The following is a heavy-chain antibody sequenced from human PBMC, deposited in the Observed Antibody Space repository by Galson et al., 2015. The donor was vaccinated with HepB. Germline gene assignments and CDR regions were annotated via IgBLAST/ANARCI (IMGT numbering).Heavy chain of an antibody. V-gene: IGHV1-46*03. CDR2: INPSGGST. J-gene: IGHJ4*02. Sequence: SVKVSCKASGYTFTSYYMHWVRQAPGQGLEWMGIINPSGGSTSYAQKFQGRVTITRDTSTSTVYMELSSLRSEDTAVYYCARVDRDSSGYYFLDYWGQGTLVTVSS. D-gene: IGHD3-22*01. CDR3: ARVDRDSSGYYFLDY. CDR1: GYTFTSYY.